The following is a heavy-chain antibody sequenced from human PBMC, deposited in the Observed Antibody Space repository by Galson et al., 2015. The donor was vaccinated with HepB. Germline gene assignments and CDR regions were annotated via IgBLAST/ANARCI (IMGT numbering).Heavy chain of an antibody. V-gene: IGHV3-48*02. CDR1: GFTFSNYA. CDR2: INTISITK. J-gene: IGHJ4*02. Sequence: SLRLSCAASGFTFSNYAMNWVRQAPGKGLGWVSYINTISITKYYADSVKGRYTISRDNAKNSLFLQMSSLRDEDTAVYYCARGRLNGDLNYWGQGTMVTVSS. CDR3: ARGRLNGDLNY. D-gene: IGHD7-27*01.